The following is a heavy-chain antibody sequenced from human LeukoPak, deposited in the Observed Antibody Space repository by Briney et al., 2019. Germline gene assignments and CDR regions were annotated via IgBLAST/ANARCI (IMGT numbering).Heavy chain of an antibody. V-gene: IGHV5-51*01. CDR2: VYPYDSDV. CDR1: GYSFSNYW. J-gene: IGHJ4*02. CDR3: AKQGGLD. Sequence: GASLKISCQGSGYSFSNYWIGWVRQLPGKGLEWMGVVYPYDSDVRYSPAFEGQVTISADKSISTAYLHWGSLKASDTAMYFCAKQGGLDWGQGTLVTVSS. D-gene: IGHD2-15*01.